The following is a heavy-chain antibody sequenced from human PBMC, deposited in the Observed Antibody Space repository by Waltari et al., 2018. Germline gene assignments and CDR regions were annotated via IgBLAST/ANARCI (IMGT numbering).Heavy chain of an antibody. D-gene: IGHD5-12*01. CDR3: ARAEWLRDIYFDY. J-gene: IGHJ4*02. CDR2: INPTSGGT. CDR1: GYTFTGYY. V-gene: IGHV1-2*02. Sequence: QVQLVQSGAEVKKPGASVKVSCKASGYTFTGYYMHWVRQAPGQGLEWRGWINPTSGGTNYAQKVQGRVTMTRDTSISTAYMELSRLGSDDTAVYYCARAEWLRDIYFDYWGQGTLVTVSS.